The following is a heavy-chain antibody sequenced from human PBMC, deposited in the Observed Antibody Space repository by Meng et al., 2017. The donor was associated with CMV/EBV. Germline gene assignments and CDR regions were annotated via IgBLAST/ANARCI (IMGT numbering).Heavy chain of an antibody. V-gene: IGHV4-30-4*08. J-gene: IGHJ4*02. D-gene: IGHD2-2*01. CDR3: ARVGRTSCYDY. Sequence: VHLPEWGPGLVKPSQTLSLTCTVSGGSISSGDYSWIWIRQPPGKGLEWIGYIYYSGSTYYNPSLKSRVTISVDTSKNQFSLKLSSVTAADTAVYYCARVGRTSCYDYWGQGTLVTVSS. CDR1: GGSISSGDYS. CDR2: IYYSGST.